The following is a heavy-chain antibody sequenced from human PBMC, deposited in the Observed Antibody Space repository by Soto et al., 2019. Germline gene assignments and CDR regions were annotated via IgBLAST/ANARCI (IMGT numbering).Heavy chain of an antibody. D-gene: IGHD6-13*01. CDR3: ARAAMGGSSWPFDY. V-gene: IGHV4-4*02. Sequence: QVQLQESGPGLVKPSGTLSLTCAVSGGSISSSNWWSWVRQPPGKGLEWIGEIYHSGSTNYNPSLKSRVTIXVXKXXNQFSLKLSSVTAADTAVCYCARAAMGGSSWPFDYWGQGTLVTVSS. CDR2: IYHSGST. J-gene: IGHJ4*02. CDR1: GGSISSSNW.